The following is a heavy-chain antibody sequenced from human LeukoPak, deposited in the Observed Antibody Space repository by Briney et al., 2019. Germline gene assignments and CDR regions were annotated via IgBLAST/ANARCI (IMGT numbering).Heavy chain of an antibody. J-gene: IGHJ4*02. D-gene: IGHD4-17*01. CDR2: ISSSSSTI. CDR1: GFTFSSYS. V-gene: IGHV3-48*01. Sequence: GGSLRLSCAASGFTFSSYSMNWVRQAPGKGLEWVSYISSSSSTIYYADSVKGRFTISRDNSKNTLYLQMNSLRAEDTAVYYCASTYASPNYFDYWGQGTLVTVSS. CDR3: ASTYASPNYFDY.